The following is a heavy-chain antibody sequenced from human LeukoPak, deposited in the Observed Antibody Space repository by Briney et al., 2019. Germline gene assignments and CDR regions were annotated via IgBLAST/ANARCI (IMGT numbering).Heavy chain of an antibody. J-gene: IGHJ3*02. CDR3: ARVRSITIYVHLGPNDAFDI. CDR1: GFTFRTFP. V-gene: IGHV3-23*01. CDR2: ISAGGDIT. Sequence: PGGFLRLSCAASGFTFRTFPMGWVRQAQGKGLEWVSAISAGGDITFYSDSVRGRFTISRDNSKEALYLQMNSLRAEDTAVYYCARVRSITIYVHLGPNDAFDIWGQGTMVTVSS. D-gene: IGHD3-3*01.